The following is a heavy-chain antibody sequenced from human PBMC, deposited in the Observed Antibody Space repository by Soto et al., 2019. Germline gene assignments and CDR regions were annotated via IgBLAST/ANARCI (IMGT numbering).Heavy chain of an antibody. J-gene: IGHJ5*02. Sequence: SETLSLTCNVSGGSISNYYWTWGRQSPEKGLEWIGYMYYNGNINYNPSLKSRVTISIDTPKNQFSLTLKSMTAADTAVYYCASGGNWFDPWGQGVLVTVSS. CDR3: ASGGNWFDP. CDR1: GGSISNYY. V-gene: IGHV4-59*01. CDR2: MYYNGNI. D-gene: IGHD3-16*01.